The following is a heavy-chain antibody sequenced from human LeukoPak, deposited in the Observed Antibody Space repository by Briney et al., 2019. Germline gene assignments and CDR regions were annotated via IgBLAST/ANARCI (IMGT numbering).Heavy chain of an antibody. CDR3: ARAPGGYAFDI. J-gene: IGHJ3*02. Sequence: GASVKVSCKASGYTFTGYYMHWVRQAPGQGLEWVGWINPNSGGTNYAQKFQGRVTMTRDTSISTAYMEVSRLRSDDTAVYYCARAPGGYAFDIWGQGTMVTVSS. V-gene: IGHV1-2*02. CDR2: INPNSGGT. CDR1: GYTFTGYY.